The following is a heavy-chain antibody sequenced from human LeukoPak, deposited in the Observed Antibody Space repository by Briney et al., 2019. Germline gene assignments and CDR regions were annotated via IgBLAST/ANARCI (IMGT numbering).Heavy chain of an antibody. D-gene: IGHD4-17*01. V-gene: IGHV3-48*04. CDR3: ARDPLVTTVTTPGY. CDR2: ISSSSTTI. Sequence: GGSLRLSCAASGFTFSSYSFNWVRQAPGKGLEWVSYISSSSTTIYYADSVKGRFTISRDNAKNSLYLQMNSLRAEDTAVYYCARDPLVTTVTTPGYWGQGTLVTVSS. CDR1: GFTFSSYS. J-gene: IGHJ4*02.